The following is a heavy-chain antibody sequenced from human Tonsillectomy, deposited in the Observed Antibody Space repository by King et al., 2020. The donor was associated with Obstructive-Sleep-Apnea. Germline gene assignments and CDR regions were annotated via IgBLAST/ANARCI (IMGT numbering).Heavy chain of an antibody. CDR2: INTDGSGT. J-gene: IGHJ4*02. CDR1: GFTFSSYW. CDR3: AREASLGSRYFDY. V-gene: IGHV3-74*01. Sequence: DVQLVESGGGLVQSGGSLRLSCAASGFTFSSYWMHWVRQAPGKGLVWVSRINTDGSGTDDPDSVKGRFTISRDRAKNTLYLQMHSLRAEDTAVYYCAREASLGSRYFDYWGQGSLVTVSS. D-gene: IGHD3-10*02.